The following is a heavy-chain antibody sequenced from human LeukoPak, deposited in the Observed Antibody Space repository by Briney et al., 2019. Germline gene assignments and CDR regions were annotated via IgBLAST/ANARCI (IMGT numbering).Heavy chain of an antibody. CDR1: GFTVSSNY. V-gene: IGHV3-53*01. CDR3: ARDQVAAAGNPGAFDI. CDR2: IYSGGST. Sequence: GGSLRLSCAASGFTVSSNYMSWVRQAPGKGLEWVSVIYSGGSTYYADSVKGRFTISRDNSKNTLYLQMNSLRAEDTAVYYCARDQVAAAGNPGAFDIWGQGTMVTVSS. J-gene: IGHJ3*02. D-gene: IGHD6-13*01.